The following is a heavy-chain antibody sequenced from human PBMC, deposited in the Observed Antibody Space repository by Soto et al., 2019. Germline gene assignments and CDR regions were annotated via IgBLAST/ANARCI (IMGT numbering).Heavy chain of an antibody. CDR2: INPNSGGT. CDR3: ARGSSGRYYYYYGMDV. Sequence: AASVKVSCKASGYTFTGYYMHWVRQAPGQGLEWMGWINPNSGGTNYAQKFQGWVTMTRDTSISTAYMELSRLRSDDTAVYYCARGSSGRYYYYYGMDVWGQGTTVTVSS. J-gene: IGHJ6*02. V-gene: IGHV1-2*04. D-gene: IGHD6-19*01. CDR1: GYTFTGYY.